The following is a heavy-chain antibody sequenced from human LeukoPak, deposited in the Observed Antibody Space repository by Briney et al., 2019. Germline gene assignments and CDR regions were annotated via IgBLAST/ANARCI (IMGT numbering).Heavy chain of an antibody. J-gene: IGHJ4*02. CDR2: INYSGST. CDR3: ARGGPGVPNSGSYYIRRNYFDY. V-gene: IGHV4-34*01. CDR1: GGSISSYY. Sequence: SETLSLTCTVSGGSISSYYWSWIRQPPGKGLEWIGEINYSGSTNYNPSLKSRVTISVDTSKNQFSLKLSSVTAADTAVYCCARGGPGVPNSGSYYIRRNYFDYWGQGTLVTVSS. D-gene: IGHD1-26*01.